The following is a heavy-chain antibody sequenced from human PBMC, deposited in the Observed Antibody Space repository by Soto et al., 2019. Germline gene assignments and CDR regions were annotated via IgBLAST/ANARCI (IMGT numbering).Heavy chain of an antibody. Sequence: LRLSCAASGFTFSNYKMNWVRQAPGKGLEWVSYISSSGSTIYYADSVKGRFTISRDNAKNSLYLQMNSLRAEDTAVYYCARDLRFLEWFLFDPWGQGTLVTVSS. CDR2: ISSSGSTI. CDR3: ARDLRFLEWFLFDP. V-gene: IGHV3-48*03. D-gene: IGHD3-3*01. J-gene: IGHJ5*02. CDR1: GFTFSNYK.